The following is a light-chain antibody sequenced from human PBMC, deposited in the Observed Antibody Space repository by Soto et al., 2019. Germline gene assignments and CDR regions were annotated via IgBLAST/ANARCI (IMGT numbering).Light chain of an antibody. CDR2: GAS. CDR1: QSISSSY. CDR3: QQYGSSPKT. Sequence: EIVLTQSPGTLSLSPGERATLSCRASQSISSSYLAWYQQKPGQAPRLLIHGASSRATGIPDRFSGSGSGTDFTLTISRLEPEEFAVYYWQQYGSSPKTFGQGTKVEIK. J-gene: IGKJ1*01. V-gene: IGKV3-20*01.